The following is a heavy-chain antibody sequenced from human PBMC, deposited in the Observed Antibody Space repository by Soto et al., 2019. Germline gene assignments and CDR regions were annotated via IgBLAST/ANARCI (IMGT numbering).Heavy chain of an antibody. Sequence: LRLSCAASGFTFSSYSMNWVRQAPGKGLEWVSSISSSSSYIYYADSVKGRFTISRDNAKNSLYLQMNSLRAEDTAVYYCALVGSWYFPFESYYYYGMDVWGQGTTVTVSS. V-gene: IGHV3-21*01. J-gene: IGHJ6*02. D-gene: IGHD6-13*01. CDR1: GFTFSSYS. CDR2: ISSSSSYI. CDR3: ALVGSWYFPFESYYYYGMDV.